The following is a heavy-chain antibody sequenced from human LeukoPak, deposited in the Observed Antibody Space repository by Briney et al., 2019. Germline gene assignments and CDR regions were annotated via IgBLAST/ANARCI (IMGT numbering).Heavy chain of an antibody. CDR2: IYYSGST. J-gene: IGHJ6*02. CDR3: ASGEASITIFGVVINGMDV. D-gene: IGHD3-3*01. V-gene: IGHV4-31*03. Sequence: PSQTLSLTCTVSGGSISSGGYYWSWIRQHPGKGLEWIGYIYYSGSTYYNPSLKSRVTISVDTSKNQFSLKLSSVTAADTAVYYCASGEASITIFGVVINGMDVWGLGTTVTVSS. CDR1: GGSISSGGYY.